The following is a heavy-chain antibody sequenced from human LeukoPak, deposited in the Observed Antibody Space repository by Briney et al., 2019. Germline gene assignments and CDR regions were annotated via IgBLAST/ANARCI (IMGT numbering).Heavy chain of an antibody. CDR2: IHGSDDNT. CDR1: GFTFSSNA. CDR3: ARDPLSGSSVG. D-gene: IGHD1-26*01. V-gene: IGHV3-23*01. J-gene: IGHJ4*02. Sequence: GGSLRLSCAASGFTFSSNAMTWVRQAPGKGLEWVSAIHGSDDNTHYADSVKGRFTISRDNAKNSLYLQMNSLRAEDTAVYYCARDPLSGSSVGWGQGTLVTVSS.